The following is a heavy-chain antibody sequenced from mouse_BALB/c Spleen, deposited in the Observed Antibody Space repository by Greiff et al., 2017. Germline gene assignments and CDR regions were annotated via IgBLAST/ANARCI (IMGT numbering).Heavy chain of an antibody. V-gene: IGHV5-6*01. J-gene: IGHJ3*01. Sequence: EVQGVESGGDLVKPGGSLKLSCAASGFTFSSYGMSWVRQTPDKRLEWVATISSGGSYTYYPDSVKGRFTISRDNAKNTLYLQMSSLKSEDTAMYYCARPETTATWFAYWGQGTLVTVSA. D-gene: IGHD1-2*01. CDR3: ARPETTATWFAY. CDR1: GFTFSSYG. CDR2: ISSGGSYT.